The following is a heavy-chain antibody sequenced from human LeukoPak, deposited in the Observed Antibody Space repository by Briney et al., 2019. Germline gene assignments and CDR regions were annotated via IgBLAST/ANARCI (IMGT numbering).Heavy chain of an antibody. V-gene: IGHV1-69*13. J-gene: IGHJ4*02. D-gene: IGHD3-3*01. CDR3: AELAGPRGSGGDFWSGPFDY. Sequence: GASVKVSCKNSGGTFSRHAFSWVRQAPGQGPEWMGGITPMFGTPKNAQKFQGRVTLSADESATTVYMELTNLRLEDTAVYYCAELAGPRGSGGDFWSGPFDYWGQGTLVTVSS. CDR1: GGTFSRHA. CDR2: ITPMFGTP.